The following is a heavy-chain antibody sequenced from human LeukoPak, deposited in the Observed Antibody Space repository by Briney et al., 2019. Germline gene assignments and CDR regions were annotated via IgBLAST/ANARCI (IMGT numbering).Heavy chain of an antibody. CDR3: ARLGRDGGSGFHFDY. Sequence: SETLSLTSAVYGGSFSGYYWSWIRQPPGKGLEWIGEINHSGSTNYNPSLKSRVTISVDTSKNQFSLKLSSVTAADTAVYYCARLGRDGGSGFHFDYWGQGTLVTVSS. D-gene: IGHD7-27*01. CDR1: GGSFSGYY. CDR2: INHSGST. V-gene: IGHV4-34*01. J-gene: IGHJ4*02.